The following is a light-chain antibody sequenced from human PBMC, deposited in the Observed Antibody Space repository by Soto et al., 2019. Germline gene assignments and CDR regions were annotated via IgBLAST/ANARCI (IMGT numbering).Light chain of an antibody. J-gene: IGLJ1*01. V-gene: IGLV2-14*01. Sequence: QSALAQPASVSGSPGQTITISCTGTSSDVGGYNAVSWYQHHPGKAPKLIIYEVTHRPAGISDRLSASKSGNTASLTISGLQAEDEADYYCNSFRVNRLYVFGTGTKLTVL. CDR1: SSDVGGYNA. CDR2: EVT. CDR3: NSFRVNRLYV.